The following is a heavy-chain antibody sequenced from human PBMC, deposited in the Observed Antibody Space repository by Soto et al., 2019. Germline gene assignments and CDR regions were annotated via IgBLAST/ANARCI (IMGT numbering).Heavy chain of an antibody. Sequence: EVQLVESGGDLVQPGGSLRLACAASGFTVSSSYMSWVRQAPGKGREWVSLIYTDGSTKDADSVKGRFISSRDNSRNTVFLQLNSLRDDDTAVYYCARDEALVGGPTWPGADFDYWGEGTVVTVSA. J-gene: IGHJ4*02. D-gene: IGHD3-10*01. CDR2: IYTDGST. V-gene: IGHV3-66*01. CDR1: GFTVSSSY. CDR3: ARDEALVGGPTWPGADFDY.